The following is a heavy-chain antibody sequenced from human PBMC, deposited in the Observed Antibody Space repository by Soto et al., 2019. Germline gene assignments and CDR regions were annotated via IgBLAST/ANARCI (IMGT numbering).Heavy chain of an antibody. D-gene: IGHD3-10*01. Sequence: QVQLVHSGGGVVQPGRSLRLSCAASGFSFSGYGMHWVRQAPGKGLEWVAVIWYDGSEKYYADSVKGRFTISRDNSKNTLFLQMNSRRVEDTAVYYCAREEFLAYWGQGTLVTVSS. J-gene: IGHJ4*02. V-gene: IGHV3-33*01. CDR1: GFSFSGYG. CDR2: IWYDGSEK. CDR3: AREEFLAY.